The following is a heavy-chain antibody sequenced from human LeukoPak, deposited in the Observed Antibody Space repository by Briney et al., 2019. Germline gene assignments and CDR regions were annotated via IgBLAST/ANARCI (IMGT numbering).Heavy chain of an antibody. CDR2: INHSGST. CDR3: ARLPKSFFPKVAFDI. V-gene: IGHV4-34*01. Sequence: PSETLSLTCAVYGGSFSGYYWSWIRQPPGKGQEWIGEINHSGSTNYNPSLKRRVTISVDTSKNQFSLKLSSVTAADTAVYYCARLPKSFFPKVAFDIWGQGTMVTVSS. CDR1: GGSFSGYY. J-gene: IGHJ3*02. D-gene: IGHD3-3*01.